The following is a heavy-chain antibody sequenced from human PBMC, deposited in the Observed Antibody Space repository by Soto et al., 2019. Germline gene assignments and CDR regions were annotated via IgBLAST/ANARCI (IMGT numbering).Heavy chain of an antibody. CDR2: FYDSGST. D-gene: IGHD6-13*01. Sequence: SETLSLTCTVSGASVSSGGYYWNWIRQHPGKGLEWIGYFYDSGSTHYNPSLKSRVTISVDTSKNQFSLKVSSVTAADTVVYFCGRVVYSSSWYYGMDDWGQGTTVTVSS. CDR1: GASVSSGGYY. V-gene: IGHV4-31*03. J-gene: IGHJ6*02. CDR3: GRVVYSSSWYYGMDD.